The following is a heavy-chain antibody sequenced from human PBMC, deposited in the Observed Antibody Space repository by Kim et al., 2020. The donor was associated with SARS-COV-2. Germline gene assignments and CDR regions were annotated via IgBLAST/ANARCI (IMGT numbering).Heavy chain of an antibody. Sequence: KFQGRVTMTRDTSTSTVYMELSSLRSEDTAVYYCARGESDIVVVVAALDYWGQGTLVTVSS. J-gene: IGHJ4*02. D-gene: IGHD2-15*01. V-gene: IGHV1-46*01. CDR3: ARGESDIVVVVAALDY.